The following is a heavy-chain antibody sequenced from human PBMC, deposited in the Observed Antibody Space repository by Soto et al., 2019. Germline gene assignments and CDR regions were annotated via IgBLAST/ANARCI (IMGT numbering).Heavy chain of an antibody. CDR2: IHYSGST. D-gene: IGHD3-10*01. Sequence: SETLSLTCTVSGGSISSGDYYWSWIRQPPGKGLEWIGHIHYSGSTYDNPPLQSRVTISVDTSKNQFSLKLSSVTAADTAVYYCADGGYYYGSGSPYYYYGMDVWGQGTTVTVSS. CDR1: GGSISSGDYY. J-gene: IGHJ6*02. V-gene: IGHV4-30-4*08. CDR3: ADGGYYYGSGSPYYYYGMDV.